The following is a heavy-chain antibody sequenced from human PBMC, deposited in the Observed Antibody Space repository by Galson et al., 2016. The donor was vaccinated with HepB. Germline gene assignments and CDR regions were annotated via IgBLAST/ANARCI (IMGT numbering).Heavy chain of an antibody. J-gene: IGHJ4*02. CDR3: ARGPSQQWLGGFDY. CDR1: GGSISSGDYY. D-gene: IGHD6-19*01. Sequence: TLSLTCPVSGGSISSGDYYWSWIRQPPGKGLEWTGYIYYSGSTYYNPSLKSRVTISVDTSKNQFSLKLSSVAAADTAVYYCARGPSQQWLGGFDYWGQGTLVTVSS. CDR2: IYYSGST. V-gene: IGHV4-30-4*01.